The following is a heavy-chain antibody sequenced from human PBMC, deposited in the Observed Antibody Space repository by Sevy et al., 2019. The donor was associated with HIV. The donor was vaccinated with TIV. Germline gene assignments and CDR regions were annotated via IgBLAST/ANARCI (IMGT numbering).Heavy chain of an antibody. CDR2: ISYHGSNK. J-gene: IGHJ4*02. CDR1: GFAFSSYG. V-gene: IGHV3-30*18. CDR3: AKNYDDSSGYWDGFEIDY. Sequence: GESLKISCAASGFAFSSYGMHWVRQAPGKGLEWVAVISYHGSNKHYADSVKGRFTISRDNSKHTLYLQMNSLRAEDTAVYYCAKNYDDSSGYWDGFEIDYWGQGTLVTVSS. D-gene: IGHD3-22*01.